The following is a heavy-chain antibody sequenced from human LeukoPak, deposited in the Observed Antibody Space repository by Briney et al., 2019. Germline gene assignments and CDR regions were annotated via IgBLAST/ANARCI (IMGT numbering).Heavy chain of an antibody. CDR3: AKGRLLSADAFDL. V-gene: IGHV3-53*01. CDR1: GFTVSSNY. Sequence: GGSLRLSCAASGFTVSSNYMSWVRQAPGKGLEWVSVIYSGGSTYYADSVKGRFTISRDNSKNSLYLQLNSLRDEDTAFYYCAKGRLLSADAFDLWGRGTMVTISS. CDR2: IYSGGST. D-gene: IGHD2-21*02. J-gene: IGHJ3*01.